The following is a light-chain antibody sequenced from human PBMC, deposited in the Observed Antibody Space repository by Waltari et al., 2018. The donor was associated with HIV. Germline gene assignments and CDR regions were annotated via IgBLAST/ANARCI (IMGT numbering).Light chain of an antibody. J-gene: IGLJ2*01. V-gene: IGLV2-14*03. CDR1: SRDVGGYNS. CDR3: NSYTTSSTLHVV. CDR2: DVS. Sequence: QSALTQPASVSGSPGQSITISCTGTSRDVGGYNSASWYQHHPGKAPKLMIYDVSNRPSGVSNRFSGSKSGNTASLTISGLQAEDEADYYCNSYTTSSTLHVVFGGGTKLTVL.